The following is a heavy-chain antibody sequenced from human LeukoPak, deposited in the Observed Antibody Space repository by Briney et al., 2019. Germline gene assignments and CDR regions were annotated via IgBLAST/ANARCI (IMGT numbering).Heavy chain of an antibody. V-gene: IGHV3-23*01. CDR3: AKGGAYGSGSYFDC. CDR2: ISGGGSTT. Sequence: PGGSLKLSCTASRFTFSSYGMSWVRQAPGKGLEWVASISGGGSTTYNTDAVKGRFTISRDYSKSTVTLQMNSLRVEDTAVYYCAKGGAYGSGSYFDCWGQGTLVTVSS. J-gene: IGHJ4*02. D-gene: IGHD3-10*01. CDR1: RFTFSSYG.